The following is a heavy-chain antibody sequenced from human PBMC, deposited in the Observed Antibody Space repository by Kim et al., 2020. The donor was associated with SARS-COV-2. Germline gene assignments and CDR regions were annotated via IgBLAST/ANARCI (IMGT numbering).Heavy chain of an antibody. CDR3: ASSSGYSSSWPFDY. V-gene: IGHV5-51*01. D-gene: IGHD6-13*01. J-gene: IGHJ4*02. Sequence: PSFQGQVTISADKSISTAYLQWSSLKASDTAMYYCASSSGYSSSWPFDYWGQGTLVTVSS.